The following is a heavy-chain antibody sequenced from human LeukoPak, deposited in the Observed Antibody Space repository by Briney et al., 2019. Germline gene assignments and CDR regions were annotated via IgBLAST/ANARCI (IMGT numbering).Heavy chain of an antibody. CDR2: ISYDGSNK. Sequence: GGSLRLSCAASGFTFSSYAMRWVRQAPGKGLEWVAVISYDGSNKYYADSVKGRFTIARDNSKNTLYLQMNSLRAEDTAVYYCARVRGVGATFGAFDIWGQGTMVTVSS. J-gene: IGHJ3*02. CDR3: ARVRGVGATFGAFDI. CDR1: GFTFSSYA. D-gene: IGHD1-26*01. V-gene: IGHV3-30-3*01.